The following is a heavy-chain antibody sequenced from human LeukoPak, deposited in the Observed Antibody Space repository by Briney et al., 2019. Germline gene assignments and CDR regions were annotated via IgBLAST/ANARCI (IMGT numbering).Heavy chain of an antibody. J-gene: IGHJ3*02. D-gene: IGHD3-10*01. CDR1: GGSISSGGYY. CDR2: IYYSGST. Sequence: SETLSLTCTVSGGSISSGGYYWSWIRQHPGKGLEWIGYIYYSGSTYYNPSLKSRVTISVDTSKNQFSLKLSSVTAADTAVYYCARDNGSAYAFDIWGQGTMVTVSS. V-gene: IGHV4-31*03. CDR3: ARDNGSAYAFDI.